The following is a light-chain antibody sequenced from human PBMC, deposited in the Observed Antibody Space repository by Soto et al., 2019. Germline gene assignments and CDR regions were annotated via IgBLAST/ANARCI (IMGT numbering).Light chain of an antibody. CDR2: DAS. Sequence: IPITHSPSDLSASFLYRFTITFQSSQDISDVLNWYQQQPGKAPKVLIYDASKLQTGVPSRFSGRGSGKDFTFTISSLQPDDSGTYYCQQFYDLPITFGQGTRLEIK. J-gene: IGKJ5*01. CDR3: QQFYDLPIT. CDR1: QDISDV. V-gene: IGKV1-33*01.